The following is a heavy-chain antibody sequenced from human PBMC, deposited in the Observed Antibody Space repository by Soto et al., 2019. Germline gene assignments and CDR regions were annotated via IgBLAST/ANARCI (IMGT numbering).Heavy chain of an antibody. CDR3: ARGTPKIDP. J-gene: IGHJ5*02. V-gene: IGHV4-31*03. CDR1: GGSISRGGYY. CDR2: ISYSGST. Sequence: SETLSLTFTVSGGSISRGGYYWSCIRQHPGKGLEWIVDISYSGSTYYNPSLKSRVTISVDTSKNQFSLKLSSVTAADTAVYYCARGTPKIDPWGQGTLVTVSS.